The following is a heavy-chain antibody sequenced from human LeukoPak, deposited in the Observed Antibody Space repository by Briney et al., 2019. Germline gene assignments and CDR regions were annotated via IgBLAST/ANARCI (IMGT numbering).Heavy chain of an antibody. CDR2: ISGSGGST. D-gene: IGHD4-11*01. V-gene: IGHV3-23*01. Sequence: GGSLRLSCAASGFTFSSYAMSWVRQAPGKGLEWVSAISGSGGSTYYADSEKGRFTISRDNAKNSLYLQMNSLRAEDTAVYYCVRDLDTVTTAFFVYWGQGTLVTVSS. CDR1: GFTFSSYA. CDR3: VRDLDTVTTAFFVY. J-gene: IGHJ4*02.